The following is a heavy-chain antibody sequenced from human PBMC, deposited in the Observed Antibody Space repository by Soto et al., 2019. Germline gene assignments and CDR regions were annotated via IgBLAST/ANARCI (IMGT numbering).Heavy chain of an antibody. V-gene: IGHV1-18*01. CDR3: AGYSASGYYTLGY. J-gene: IGHJ4*02. Sequence: QVQLVQSGAEVKKPGASVKVSCKASGYTFTNYGISWVRQAPGQGLECMGWISTYNGNTNYAQRLQGRVTMTIDTXTSTAYVELRSLRSDDTAVYYCAGYSASGYYTLGYWGQGTPVTVSS. D-gene: IGHD3-22*01. CDR1: GYTFTNYG. CDR2: ISTYNGNT.